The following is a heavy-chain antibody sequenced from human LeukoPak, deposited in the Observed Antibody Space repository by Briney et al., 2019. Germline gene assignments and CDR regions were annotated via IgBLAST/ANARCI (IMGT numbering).Heavy chain of an antibody. Sequence: GGSLRLSCAASGFTFSNYWMHWVRQAPGKGLVWVSRINSDGSSRNYADSVKGRFTISRGNAKNSLYLQMNSLRAEDTAVYYCARDSYDSSGYLRRFDYWGQGTLVTVSS. J-gene: IGHJ4*02. D-gene: IGHD3-22*01. CDR3: ARDSYDSSGYLRRFDY. CDR2: INSDGSSR. CDR1: GFTFSNYW. V-gene: IGHV3-74*01.